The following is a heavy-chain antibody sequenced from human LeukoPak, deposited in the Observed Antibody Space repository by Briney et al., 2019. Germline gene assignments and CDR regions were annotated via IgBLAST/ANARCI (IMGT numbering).Heavy chain of an antibody. CDR1: GFTFSVYE. CDR3: ARTWRVLDY. Sequence: GGSLRLSCAASGFTFSVYEMNWVRQAPGKGLEWGAFISISSGTISYADSVNGRFTTSRDNAKNLRYLQMHSLRPEDTVVYYCARTWRVLDYWGQGTLVTVYS. J-gene: IGHJ4*02. CDR2: ISISSGTI. D-gene: IGHD3-3*01. V-gene: IGHV3-48*03.